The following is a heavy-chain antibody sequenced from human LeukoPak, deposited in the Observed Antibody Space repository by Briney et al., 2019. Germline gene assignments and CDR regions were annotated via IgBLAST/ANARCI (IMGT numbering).Heavy chain of an antibody. CDR1: GFTFSSYN. CDR2: ISSSSTYI. V-gene: IGHV3-21*01. D-gene: IGHD2-8*01. Sequence: GGSLRLSCAASGFTFSSYNMNWVRQAPGKGLEWVSSISSSSTYIYYAGSVKGRFTISRDNAKNSLYLQMNSLRAEDTAVYYCASQIMGDAFDIWGQGTMVTVSS. CDR3: ASQIMGDAFDI. J-gene: IGHJ3*02.